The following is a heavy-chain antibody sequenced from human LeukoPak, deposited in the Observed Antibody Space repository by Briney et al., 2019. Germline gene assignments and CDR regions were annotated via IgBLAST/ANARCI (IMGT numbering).Heavy chain of an antibody. V-gene: IGHV4-59*08. CDR2: IYYSGST. CDR1: GGSISSYY. J-gene: IGHJ5*02. CDR3: ARHIGYCSGGSCYLGWFDP. D-gene: IGHD2-15*01. Sequence: SETLSLTCTVSGGSISSYYWSWIRQPPGKGLEWIGYIYYSGSTNYNPSLKSRVTISVDTSKNQFSLKPSSVTAADTAVYYCARHIGYCSGGSCYLGWFDPWGQGTLVTVSS.